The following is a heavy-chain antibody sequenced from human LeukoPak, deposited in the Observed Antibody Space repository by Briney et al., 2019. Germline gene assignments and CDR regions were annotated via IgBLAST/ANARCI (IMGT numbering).Heavy chain of an antibody. V-gene: IGHV3-7*01. D-gene: IGHD3-10*01. CDR2: IKQDGSEK. Sequence: GGSLRLSCAASGFTFSSYWMSWVRQAPGKGLEWVANIKQDGSEKYYVHSVKGRFTISRDNAKNSLYLQMNSLRAEDTAVYYCAREVGGTLWFGELSRSSAYDYWGQGTLVTVSS. J-gene: IGHJ4*02. CDR1: GFTFSSYW. CDR3: AREVGGTLWFGELSRSSAYDY.